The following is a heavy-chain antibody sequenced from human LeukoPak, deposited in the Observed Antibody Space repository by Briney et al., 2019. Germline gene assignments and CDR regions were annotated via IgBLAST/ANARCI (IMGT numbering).Heavy chain of an antibody. V-gene: IGHV4-31*03. D-gene: IGHD2-15*01. CDR1: GGSISSGGYY. CDR3: ARESLGYCSGGSCQDAFDI. CDR2: IYYSGST. Sequence: PSETLSLTCTVSGGSISSGGYYWSWIRQHPGKGLEWIGYIYYSGSTYYNPSLKSRVTISVDTSKNQFSLKLSSVTAADTAVYYCARESLGYCSGGSCQDAFDIWGQGTMVTVSS. J-gene: IGHJ3*02.